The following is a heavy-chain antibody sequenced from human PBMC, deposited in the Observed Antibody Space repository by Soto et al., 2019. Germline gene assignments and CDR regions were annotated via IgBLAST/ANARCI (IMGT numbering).Heavy chain of an antibody. V-gene: IGHV3-23*01. CDR2: ISGSGGST. J-gene: IGHJ4*02. CDR1: GFIFSSYD. CDR3: AKEPYRKQLVPGVGLFDY. Sequence: GGSLSLSCAASGFIFSSYDMSWVRQAPGKGLEWVSVISGSGGSTYYADSMKGRFTISRDNSKNTLYLQMNSLRAEDTAVYYCAKEPYRKQLVPGVGLFDYWGQGTLVTVSS. D-gene: IGHD6-13*01.